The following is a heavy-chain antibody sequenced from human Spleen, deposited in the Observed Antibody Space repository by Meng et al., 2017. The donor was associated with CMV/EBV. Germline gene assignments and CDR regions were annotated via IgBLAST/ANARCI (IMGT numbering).Heavy chain of an antibody. CDR2: INPNSGGT. D-gene: IGHD3-10*01. Sequence: ASVKVSCKASGYTFTGYYMHWVRQAPGQGLEWMGWINPNSGGTNYAQKFQGRVTMTRDTPISTAYMELSRLRSDDTAVYYCARDELWLFEDEWGYMDVWGQGTTVTVSS. J-gene: IGHJ6*02. CDR1: GYTFTGYY. CDR3: ARDELWLFEDEWGYMDV. V-gene: IGHV1-2*02.